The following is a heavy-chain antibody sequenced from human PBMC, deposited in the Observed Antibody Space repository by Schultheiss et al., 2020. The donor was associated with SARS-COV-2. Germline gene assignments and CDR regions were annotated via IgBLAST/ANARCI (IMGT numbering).Heavy chain of an antibody. V-gene: IGHV4-38-2*01. CDR3: ARGGGIVVVPVAIFGMDV. CDR2: IYHSGST. D-gene: IGHD2-2*01. Sequence: SETLSLTCAVSGYSISSGYYWGWIRQPPGKGLEWIGSIYHSGSTYYNPSLKSRVTISVDTSKNQFSLRLRSATAADTAVYYCARGGGIVVVPVAIFGMDVWGQGTLVTVSS. J-gene: IGHJ4*02. CDR1: GYSISSGYY.